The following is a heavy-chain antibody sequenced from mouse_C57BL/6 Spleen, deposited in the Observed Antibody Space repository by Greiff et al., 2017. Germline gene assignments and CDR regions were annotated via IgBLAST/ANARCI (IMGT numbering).Heavy chain of an antibody. D-gene: IGHD1-1*01. Sequence: EVKLQESGGDLVKPGGSLKLSCAASGFTFSSYGMSWVRQTPDKRLEWVATISSGGSYTYYPDSVKGRFTISRDNAKNTLYLQMSSLKSEDTAMYYCSRHRGYGSSYGRGYFDSWGQGTTLTVSS. V-gene: IGHV5-6*01. CDR1: GFTFSSYG. CDR3: SRHRGYGSSYGRGYFDS. J-gene: IGHJ2*01. CDR2: ISSGGSYT.